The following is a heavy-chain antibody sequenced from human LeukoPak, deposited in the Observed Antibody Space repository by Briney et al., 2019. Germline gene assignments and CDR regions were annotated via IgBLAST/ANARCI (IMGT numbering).Heavy chain of an antibody. CDR3: ARAKSGYQMGNYYYYYYMDV. D-gene: IGHD5-12*01. CDR1: GGSISSYY. J-gene: IGHJ6*03. CDR2: IYTSGST. V-gene: IGHV4-4*07. Sequence: SETLSLTCTVSGGSISSYYWSWIRQPAGKGLEWIGRIYTSGSTNYNPSLKSRGTMSVDTSKNQFSLKLSSVTAADTAVYYCARAKSGYQMGNYYYYYYMDVWGKGTTVTVSS.